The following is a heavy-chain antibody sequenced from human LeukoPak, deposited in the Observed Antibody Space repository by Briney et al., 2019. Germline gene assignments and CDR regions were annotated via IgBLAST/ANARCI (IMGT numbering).Heavy chain of an antibody. CDR2: IYNGDNT. D-gene: IGHD6-19*01. CDR1: RFTVSNSH. V-gene: IGHV3-66*01. J-gene: IGHJ4*02. Sequence: PGGSLRLSCVASRFTVSNSHMNWVRQAPGKGLEWVSVIYNGDNTYYADSVQGRFTISKDNSKNTLYLQMNSLRPEDTAVYFCARASRWLAFDNWGQGTLVTVSS. CDR3: ARASRWLAFDN.